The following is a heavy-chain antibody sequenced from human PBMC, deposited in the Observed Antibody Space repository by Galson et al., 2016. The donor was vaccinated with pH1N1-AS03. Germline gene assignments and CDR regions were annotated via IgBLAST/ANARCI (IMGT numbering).Heavy chain of an antibody. CDR2: IQQGGGQK. CDR3: VADFDD. J-gene: IGHJ4*02. Sequence: SLRLSCAGSGFTFSSYWMQWVRQAPGKGLEWVATIQQGGGQKSYLDSVEGRFTVSRDNSNNTLYLQMNSLRVEDTAVDYCVADFDDWGQGTLVTVSS. D-gene: IGHD6-13*01. V-gene: IGHV3-7*01. CDR1: GFTFSSYW.